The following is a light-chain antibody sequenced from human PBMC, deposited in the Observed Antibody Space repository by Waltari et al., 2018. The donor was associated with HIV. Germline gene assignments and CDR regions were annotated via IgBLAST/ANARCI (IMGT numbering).Light chain of an antibody. CDR3: VQDYNYPYT. CDR1: QDIRND. Sequence: AIQMTQSPSSLSASVGDRVTLTCRAGQDIRNDLAWYQQKPGKAPKLLIYSASNLQSGVPSRFSGSGSGTDFTLTIRSLQPDDFATYFCVQDYNYPYTFGHGDQAGD. V-gene: IGKV1-6*01. CDR2: SAS. J-gene: IGKJ2*01.